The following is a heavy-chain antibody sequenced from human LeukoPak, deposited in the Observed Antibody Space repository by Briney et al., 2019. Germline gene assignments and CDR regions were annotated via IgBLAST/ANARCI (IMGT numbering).Heavy chain of an antibody. CDR3: ARDQAWGDDFWSGYNNWFDP. CDR1: GYTFTNYF. CDR2: ITPSDGGT. J-gene: IGHJ5*02. V-gene: IGHV1-46*01. D-gene: IGHD3-3*01. Sequence: ASVKVSCKASGYTFTNYFMHWVRQAPGQGLEWMGIITPSDGGTSYAQRFQGRVTMTRDTSTSTVHMELSSPRSDDTAVYYCARDQAWGDDFWSGYNNWFDPWGQGTLVTVSS.